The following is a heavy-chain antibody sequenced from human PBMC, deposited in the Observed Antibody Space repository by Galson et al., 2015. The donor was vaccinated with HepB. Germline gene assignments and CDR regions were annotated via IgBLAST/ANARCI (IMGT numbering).Heavy chain of an antibody. CDR3: AKDHASGYCSSTSCQDYYYCGMDV. CDR1: GFTFSSYA. J-gene: IGHJ6*02. CDR2: ISGSGGST. D-gene: IGHD2-2*01. Sequence: SLRLSCAASGFTFSSYAMSWVRQAPGKGLEWVSAISGSGGSTYYADSVKGRFTISRDNSKNTLYLQMNSLRAEDTAVYYCAKDHASGYCSSTSCQDYYYCGMDVWGQGTTVTVSS. V-gene: IGHV3-23*01.